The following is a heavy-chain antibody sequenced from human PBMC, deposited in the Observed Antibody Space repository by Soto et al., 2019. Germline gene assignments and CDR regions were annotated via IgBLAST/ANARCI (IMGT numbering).Heavy chain of an antibody. D-gene: IGHD3-22*01. CDR3: VRVLDSSWYADL. CDR2: IFYTGVT. CDR1: GGSVSNASFY. V-gene: IGHV4-61*03. J-gene: IGHJ2*01. Sequence: GLVKPSETLSLTCSVSGGSVSNASFYWTWIRQAPGTGLEYIGYIFYTGVTNYNPSLSSRVTISLDTSKNHFSLKLNSMTAADTAVYYCVRVLDSSWYADLWGRGTLVTVSS.